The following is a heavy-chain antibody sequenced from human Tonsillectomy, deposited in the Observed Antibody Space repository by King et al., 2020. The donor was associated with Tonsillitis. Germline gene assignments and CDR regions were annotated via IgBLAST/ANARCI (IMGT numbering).Heavy chain of an antibody. Sequence: VQLQESGPGLVKPSETLSLTCAVSGGSISSYFWSWIRQPPGKGLEWIGYIYYSGSSKYNLSLKSRVTMSVDRSKKQVSLKLSSVTAADTAVYYCVRLRDELFDPWGQGTLVIVSS. J-gene: IGHJ5*02. D-gene: IGHD2-21*01. CDR3: VRLRDELFDP. V-gene: IGHV4-59*01. CDR2: IYYSGSS. CDR1: GGSISSYF.